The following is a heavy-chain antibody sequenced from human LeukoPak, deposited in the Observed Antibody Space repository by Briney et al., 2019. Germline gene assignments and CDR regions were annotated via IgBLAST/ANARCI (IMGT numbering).Heavy chain of an antibody. V-gene: IGHV3-11*06. CDR3: AREGNDILTGYPDYFDY. CDR2: ISSSSYT. J-gene: IGHJ4*02. CDR1: GFTFSDYY. D-gene: IGHD3-9*01. Sequence: PGGSLRLSCAASGFTFSDYYMSWIRQAPRKGLEWVSYISSSSYTNYADSVKGRFTISRDNAKNSLYLQMNSLRAEDTAVYYCAREGNDILTGYPDYFDYWGQGTLVTVSS.